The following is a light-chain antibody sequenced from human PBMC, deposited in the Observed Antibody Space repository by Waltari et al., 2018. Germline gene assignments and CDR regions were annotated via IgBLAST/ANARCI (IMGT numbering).Light chain of an antibody. Sequence: QTVVTQEPSLSVSPGGTVTLTFALSSGSVSSTSYATWSQQTPGQPPRTLVYKGNSRSSGVPDRFSGTILGNKAALTITGAQADDESDYYCSIYMGSGIWVFGGGTKLTVL. V-gene: IGLV8-61*01. J-gene: IGLJ3*02. CDR3: SIYMGSGIWV. CDR1: SGSVSSTSY. CDR2: KGN.